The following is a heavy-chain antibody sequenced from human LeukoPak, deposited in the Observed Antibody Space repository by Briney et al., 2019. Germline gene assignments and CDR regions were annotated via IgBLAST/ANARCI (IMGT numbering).Heavy chain of an antibody. CDR3: ATTGLGGDCYY. CDR1: GGSFSGYY. CDR2: INHSGST. Sequence: SETLSLTCAVYGGSFSGYYWSWIRKPPGKGLEWIGEINHSGSTNYNPSLKSRVTISVDTSKNQFSLKLSSVTAADTAVYYCATTGLGGDCYYWGQGTLVTVSS. V-gene: IGHV4-34*01. D-gene: IGHD2-21*02. J-gene: IGHJ4*02.